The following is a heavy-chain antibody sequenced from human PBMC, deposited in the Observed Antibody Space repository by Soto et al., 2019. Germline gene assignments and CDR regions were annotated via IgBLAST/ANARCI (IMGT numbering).Heavy chain of an antibody. CDR1: GYSISRSNW. CDR2: IYYSGTT. CDR3: ARGLNVYYSDY. V-gene: IGHV4-28*03. D-gene: IGHD3-10*01. J-gene: IGHJ4*02. Sequence: SEALSVTCAVSGYSISRSNWWGWIRQPPGKGLEWIGYIYYSGTTYYNPSRKSRVTMSVDTSKNQFSLKLTSVTAVDTAVYYCARGLNVYYSDYWGQGTLVTVSS.